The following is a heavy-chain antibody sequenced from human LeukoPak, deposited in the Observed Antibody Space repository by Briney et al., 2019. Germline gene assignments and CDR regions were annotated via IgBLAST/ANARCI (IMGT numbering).Heavy chain of an antibody. D-gene: IGHD2-21*02. CDR1: GSSVSTTV. J-gene: IGHJ5*02. V-gene: IGHV3-21*01. CDR3: ARVIAGIPSA. CDR2: ISSGGSYI. Sequence: GGSLRLSCVASGSSVSTTVMNWVRQAPGKGLEWVSSISSGGSYIYYADSVKGRFTISRDNADDLLYLQMTSLRVEDTAVYYCARVIAGIPSAWGQGTLVTVSS.